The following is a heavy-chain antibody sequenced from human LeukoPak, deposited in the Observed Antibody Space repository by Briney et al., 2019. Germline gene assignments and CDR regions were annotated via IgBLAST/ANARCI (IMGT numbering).Heavy chain of an antibody. Sequence: GGSLRLSCAASGFTFSGSAMHWVRQASGKGLVWVGRIRSKANSYATAYAASVKGRFTISRDDSKNTAYLQMNSLKTEDTAVYYCVPNDAFDIWGQGTMVTVSS. V-gene: IGHV3-73*01. CDR1: GFTFSGSA. CDR2: IRSKANSYAT. J-gene: IGHJ3*02. CDR3: VPNDAFDI.